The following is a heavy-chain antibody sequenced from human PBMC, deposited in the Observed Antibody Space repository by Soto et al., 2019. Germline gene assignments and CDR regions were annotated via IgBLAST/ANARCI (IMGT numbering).Heavy chain of an antibody. CDR3: ARGRRIAAAGSFPPNWFDP. Sequence: SETLSLTCAVSGGSISSGGYSWSWIRQPPGKGLEWIGYIYHSGSTYYNPSLKSRVTISVDRSKNQFSLKLSSVTAADTAVYYCARGRRIAAAGSFPPNWFDPWGQGTLVTVSS. J-gene: IGHJ5*02. CDR1: GGSISSGGYS. D-gene: IGHD6-13*01. V-gene: IGHV4-30-2*01. CDR2: IYHSGST.